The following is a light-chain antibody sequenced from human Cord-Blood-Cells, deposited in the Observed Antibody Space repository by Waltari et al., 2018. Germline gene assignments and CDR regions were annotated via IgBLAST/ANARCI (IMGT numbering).Light chain of an antibody. V-gene: IGKV2D-29*02. J-gene: IGKJ2*01. Sequence: DIVMTQTPLSLSVTPGQPASISCKSSQSLLHSDGKTYLYWYLQKPGQSPQLLIYEVSSLYSGVPERFSGSGSGTDFTLKISRVEAEDVGVYYCMQSIQLPPTFGQGTKLEIK. CDR3: MQSIQLPPT. CDR2: EVS. CDR1: QSLLHSDGKTY.